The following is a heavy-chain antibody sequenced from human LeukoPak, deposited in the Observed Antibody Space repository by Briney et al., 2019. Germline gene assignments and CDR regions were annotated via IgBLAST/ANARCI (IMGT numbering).Heavy chain of an antibody. CDR2: IYYSGST. D-gene: IGHD2-2*01. Sequence: PSETLSLTCTVSGGSISSSSYYWSWIRQPPGKGLEWIGYIYYSGSTNYNPSLKSRVTISVDTSKNQFSLKLSSVTAADTAVYYCARDPFRSTYPLDYWGQGTLVTVSS. CDR1: GGSISSSSYY. CDR3: ARDPFRSTYPLDY. J-gene: IGHJ4*02. V-gene: IGHV4-61*01.